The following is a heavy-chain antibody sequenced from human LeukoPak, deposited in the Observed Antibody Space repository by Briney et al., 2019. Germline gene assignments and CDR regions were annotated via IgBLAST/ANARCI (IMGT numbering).Heavy chain of an antibody. CDR1: GFTFSSYA. Sequence: GGSLRLSCAASGFTFSSYAMHWVRQAPGKGLEWVAVISYDGSNKYYADSVKGRFTISRDNSKNTLYLQMNGLRAEDTAVYYCARDSSYCSSTSCSNWFDPWGQGTLVTVSS. D-gene: IGHD2-2*01. CDR3: ARDSSYCSSTSCSNWFDP. V-gene: IGHV3-30*01. J-gene: IGHJ5*02. CDR2: ISYDGSNK.